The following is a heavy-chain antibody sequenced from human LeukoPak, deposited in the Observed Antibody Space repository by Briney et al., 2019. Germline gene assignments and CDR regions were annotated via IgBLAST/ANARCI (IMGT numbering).Heavy chain of an antibody. J-gene: IGHJ4*02. CDR1: GFTFSSYG. Sequence: PGRSPRLSCAASGFTFSSYGMHWVRQAPGKGLEWVAVISYDGSNKYYADSVKGRFTISRDNSKNTLYLQMNSLRAEDTAVYYCAAYYDSSGYYAAFDYWGQGTLVTVSS. D-gene: IGHD3-22*01. V-gene: IGHV3-30*03. CDR3: AAYYDSSGYYAAFDY. CDR2: ISYDGSNK.